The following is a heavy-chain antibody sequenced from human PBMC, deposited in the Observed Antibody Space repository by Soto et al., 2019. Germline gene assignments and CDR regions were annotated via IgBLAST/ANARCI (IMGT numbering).Heavy chain of an antibody. D-gene: IGHD6-13*01. CDR2: INSDGSTT. J-gene: IGHJ4*02. CDR1: GFTFSNYW. Sequence: GGSLRLSCAASGFTFSNYWMHWVRQAPGKGLVWVSRINSDGSTTNYADSVKGRFTISRDNAKNTLFLQMNSLRADDTAVYYCAKVSSSWYAGFFDLWGQGTLVTVSS. CDR3: AKVSSSWYAGFFDL. V-gene: IGHV3-74*01.